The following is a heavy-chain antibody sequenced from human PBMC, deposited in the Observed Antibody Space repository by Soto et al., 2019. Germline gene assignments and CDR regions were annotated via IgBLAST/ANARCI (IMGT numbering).Heavy chain of an antibody. J-gene: IGHJ4*02. CDR2: ISGGGGGT. V-gene: IGHV3-23*01. CDR3: AIRASYYDSSGYFDY. CDR1: GFTFNSYA. Sequence: GGSLRLSCAASGFTFNSYAMNWVRQAPGKGLEWVSSISGGGGGTYYADSVKGRLTISRDNSKNTLYLQMNSLRAEDTAVYYCAIRASYYDSSGYFDYWGQGTLVTVS. D-gene: IGHD3-22*01.